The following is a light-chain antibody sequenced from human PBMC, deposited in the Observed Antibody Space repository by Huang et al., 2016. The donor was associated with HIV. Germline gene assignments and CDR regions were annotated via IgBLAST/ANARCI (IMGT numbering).Light chain of an antibody. Sequence: VLTQSPSILSLSPGERATLSCRASQSVSSTYLIWYQHKPGQAPRLLSYGASSRATGFPDRFSGSGSVPDFTLTISRLEPEDSAVYYCQQYGTSPPWTFGQGTKVEIK. J-gene: IGKJ1*01. V-gene: IGKV3-20*01. CDR2: GAS. CDR3: QQYGTSPPWT. CDR1: QSVSSTY.